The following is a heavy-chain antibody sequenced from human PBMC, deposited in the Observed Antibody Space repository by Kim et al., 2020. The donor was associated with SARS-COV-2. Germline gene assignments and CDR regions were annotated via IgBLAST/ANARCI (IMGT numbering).Heavy chain of an antibody. V-gene: IGHV3-7*01. CDR3: ARVPNPIN. CDR2: IKQDGSEK. J-gene: IGHJ4*02. CDR1: GFTLSSYW. Sequence: GGSLRLSCAATGFTLSSYWMSWVLQAPGKGLEWVANIKQDGSEKYYVDSVKGRFTISRDNAKNSLYLQMNSLRADDTAVYYCARVPNPINWGQGTLVTVSS.